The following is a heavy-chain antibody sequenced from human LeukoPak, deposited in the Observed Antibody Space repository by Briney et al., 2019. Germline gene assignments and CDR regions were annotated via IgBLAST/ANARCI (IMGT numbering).Heavy chain of an antibody. CDR3: ARVTKYDNSRDNSYMDV. D-gene: IGHD4-17*01. V-gene: IGHV4-39*06. Sequence: SETLSLTCTVSDGSISGTPYYWGWFRQPPGKGPEWIGNIHYSGTVYYNPSLRGRATISVDTSKNQFPLRLSSVTAADTAVYFCARVTKYDNSRDNSYMDVWGKGTTVTVSS. CDR1: DGSISGTPYY. J-gene: IGHJ6*03. CDR2: IHYSGTV.